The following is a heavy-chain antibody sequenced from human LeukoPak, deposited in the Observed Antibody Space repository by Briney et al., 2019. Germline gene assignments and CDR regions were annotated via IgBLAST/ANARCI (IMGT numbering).Heavy chain of an antibody. V-gene: IGHV4-59*08. J-gene: IGHJ4*02. Sequence: PSETLSLTCTVSGGSISINYWTWTRQTPGNGLEWIAYITDSGRIKCNPSLESRVTISKDMSKNQFSLKLSSMTAADTAVYYCARLPPHYSSTWGFFDNWGQGTLVTVSS. CDR3: ARLPPHYSSTWGFFDN. CDR1: GGSISINY. CDR2: ITDSGRI. D-gene: IGHD3-16*01.